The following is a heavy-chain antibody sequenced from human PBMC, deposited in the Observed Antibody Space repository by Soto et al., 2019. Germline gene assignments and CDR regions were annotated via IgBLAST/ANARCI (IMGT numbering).Heavy chain of an antibody. V-gene: IGHV4-59*12. CDR3: TSDRAGLVY. CDR2: VYYSGST. Sequence: QVQLQQSGPGLLKPSETLSLTCTVSGESISPYYWSWIRQPPGKGLEWIGNVYYSGSTNYNPSLRSRVTIAIDTSKRQFSLNLRSLTAAYTAVYDGTSDRAGLVYWGPGSLVTVSS. J-gene: IGHJ4*02. CDR1: GESISPYY.